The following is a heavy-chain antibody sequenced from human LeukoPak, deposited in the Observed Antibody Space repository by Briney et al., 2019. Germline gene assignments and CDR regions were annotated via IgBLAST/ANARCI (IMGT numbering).Heavy chain of an antibody. CDR1: GYTFTGHY. Sequence: ASVTVSCTASGYTFTGHYMHWVRQAPGQGLEWMGIINPSGGSTSYAQKFQGRVTMTRDTSTSTVYMELSSLRSEDTAVYYCATYSSSSGYYYYGMDVWGQGTTVTVSS. V-gene: IGHV1-46*01. J-gene: IGHJ6*02. D-gene: IGHD6-6*01. CDR2: INPSGGST. CDR3: ATYSSSSGYYYYGMDV.